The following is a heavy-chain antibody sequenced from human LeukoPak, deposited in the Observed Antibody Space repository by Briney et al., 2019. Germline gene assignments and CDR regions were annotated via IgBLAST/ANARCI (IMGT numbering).Heavy chain of an antibody. J-gene: IGHJ4*02. V-gene: IGHV4-39*01. CDR2: IYYSGIT. Sequence: SETLSLTCTVSGGSISSSSYYWGWIRQPPGKGLEWIGTIYYSGITYYNPSLESRVTISVDTSKNQFSLKLSSVTAADTAVYYCARAGGSGRNYGIYWGQGTLVTVSS. D-gene: IGHD1-26*01. CDR1: GGSISSSSYY. CDR3: ARAGGSGRNYGIY.